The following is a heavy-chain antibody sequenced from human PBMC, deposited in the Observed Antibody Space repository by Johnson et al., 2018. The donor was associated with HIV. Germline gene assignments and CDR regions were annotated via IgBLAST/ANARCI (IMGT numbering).Heavy chain of an antibody. D-gene: IGHD3-9*01. Sequence: QVQLVESGGGVVQPGGSLRLSCAASGLTFSSYGMHWVRQAQGKRLEWVAFIRYDGSNKYYADSVKGRFTISSDNSKNTLYLQMNSLRVEDTAVYYCAKDIRLVSAYYDILSGTSFDAFDIWGQGTMVTVSS. V-gene: IGHV3-30*02. CDR1: GLTFSSYG. CDR2: IRYDGSNK. J-gene: IGHJ3*02. CDR3: AKDIRLVSAYYDILSGTSFDAFDI.